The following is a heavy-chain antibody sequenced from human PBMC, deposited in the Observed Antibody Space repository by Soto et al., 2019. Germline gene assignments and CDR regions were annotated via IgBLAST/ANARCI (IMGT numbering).Heavy chain of an antibody. Sequence: QVQLEQSGTEVKKPGAPVKISCKASGYTFIHNDINWVRQASGQGLEWMGWMSPKSGNTGSAQKFQGRVTMTSDTSITTAYMELTGLTSGDTAIYYCARMYGGSTLDIWGQGSLVVVSS. D-gene: IGHD5-12*01. V-gene: IGHV1-8*01. CDR3: ARMYGGSTLDI. J-gene: IGHJ4*02. CDR1: GYTFIHND. CDR2: MSPKSGNT.